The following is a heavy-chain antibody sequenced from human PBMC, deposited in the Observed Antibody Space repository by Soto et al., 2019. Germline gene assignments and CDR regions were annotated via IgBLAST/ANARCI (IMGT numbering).Heavy chain of an antibody. CDR3: ARGRIGYCSGGSCYSGDFDI. D-gene: IGHD2-15*01. Sequence: EVQLVESGGGLVKPGGSLRLSCAASGFTFSSYSMNWVRQAPGKGLEWVSSISSSSSYIYYADSVKGRFTISRDNAKNSLYRQMNSLRAEDTAVYYCARGRIGYCSGGSCYSGDFDIWGQGTMVTVSS. V-gene: IGHV3-21*01. J-gene: IGHJ3*02. CDR2: ISSSSSYI. CDR1: GFTFSSYS.